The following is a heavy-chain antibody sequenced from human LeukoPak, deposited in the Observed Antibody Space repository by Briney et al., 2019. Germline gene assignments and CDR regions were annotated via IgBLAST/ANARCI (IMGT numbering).Heavy chain of an antibody. CDR2: INHSGST. V-gene: IGHV4-34*01. J-gene: IGHJ3*02. Sequence: PSEALSLTCAVYGGSFSGYYWSWIRQPPGKGLEWIGEINHSGSTNYNPSLKSRVTISVDTSKNQFSLKLSSVTAADTAVYYCARHSKYKARAFDAFDIWGQGTVVTVSS. CDR3: ARHSKYKARAFDAFDI. D-gene: IGHD1-1*01. CDR1: GGSFSGYY.